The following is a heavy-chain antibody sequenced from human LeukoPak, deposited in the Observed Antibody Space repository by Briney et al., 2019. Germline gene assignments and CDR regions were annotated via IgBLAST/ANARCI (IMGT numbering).Heavy chain of an antibody. CDR3: AKDDSMTFDHFDS. Sequence: GGSLRLSCAASGFTFKMFAMSWVRQAPGKGLEWVSGINGGGGHAYYADSVGGRFTISRDNSKNMLYLQMNSLGVEDTDIYFCAKDDSMTFDHFDSWGQGPLVSVSS. CDR1: GFTFKMFA. CDR2: INGGGGHA. V-gene: IGHV3-23*01. J-gene: IGHJ4*02. D-gene: IGHD4-11*01.